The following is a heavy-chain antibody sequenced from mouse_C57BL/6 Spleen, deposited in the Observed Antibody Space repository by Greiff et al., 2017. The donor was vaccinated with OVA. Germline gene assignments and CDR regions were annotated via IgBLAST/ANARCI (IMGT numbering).Heavy chain of an antibody. Sequence: VQLQQSGAELVRPGASVKLSCTASGFNIKDYYMHWVKQRPEQGLEWIGWIDPENGDTEYASKFQGKATITADTSSNTAYLQLSSLTSEDTAVYYCTTGSIYDGYPDYWGQGTTLTVSS. CDR2: IDPENGDT. J-gene: IGHJ2*01. CDR1: GFNIKDYY. CDR3: TTGSIYDGYPDY. D-gene: IGHD2-3*01. V-gene: IGHV14-4*01.